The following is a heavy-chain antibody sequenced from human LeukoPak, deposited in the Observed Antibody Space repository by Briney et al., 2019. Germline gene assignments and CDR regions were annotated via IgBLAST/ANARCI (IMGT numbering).Heavy chain of an antibody. CDR2: IYSSGST. CDR1: GGSISSYY. J-gene: IGHJ4*02. D-gene: IGHD3-22*01. V-gene: IGHV4-4*09. CDR3: ATAGYYDSSGYFDY. Sequence: SETLSLTCTVSGGSISSYYWSWIRQPPGKGLEWIGYIYSSGSTNYNPSLKSRVTISIDTSKNQFSLKLSSVTAADTAVYYCATAGYYDSSGYFDYWGQGTLVTVSS.